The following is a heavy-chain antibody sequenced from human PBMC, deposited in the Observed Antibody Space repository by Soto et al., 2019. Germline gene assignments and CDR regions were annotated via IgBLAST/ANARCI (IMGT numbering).Heavy chain of an antibody. CDR1: GGSMSNGDCY. V-gene: IGHV4-30-4*01. CDR2: IYHTGST. D-gene: IGHD3-3*01. J-gene: IGHJ3*02. Sequence: QTLPLTCTVSGGSMSNGDCYWIWIRQPPGKGLEWIGFIYHTGSTYYSPSLKNRVAISVDTSKNQFSLKLTSVTAADTAVYFFAREPLYDDGDLSQVFDIWGQGTMVTVSS. CDR3: AREPLYDDGDLSQVFDI.